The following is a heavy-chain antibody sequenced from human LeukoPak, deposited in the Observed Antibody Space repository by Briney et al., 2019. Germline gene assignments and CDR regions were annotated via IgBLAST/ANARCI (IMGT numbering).Heavy chain of an antibody. CDR1: GFTFSSYA. Sequence: GGSLRLSCAASGFTFSSYAMSWVRQAPGKGLGWVSAISGSGGSTYYADSVKGRFTISRDNSKNTLYLQMNSLRAEDTAVYYCAKAFYDYSNYYFDYWGQGTLVTVSS. CDR3: AKAFYDYSNYYFDY. D-gene: IGHD4-11*01. J-gene: IGHJ4*02. CDR2: ISGSGGST. V-gene: IGHV3-23*01.